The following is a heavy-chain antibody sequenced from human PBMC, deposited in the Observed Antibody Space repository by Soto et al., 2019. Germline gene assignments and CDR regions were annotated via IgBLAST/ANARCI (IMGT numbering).Heavy chain of an antibody. Sequence: QVQLVQSGAEVKKPGSSVKVSCKASGGTFSSYAISWVRQAPGQGLEGMGGIIPIFGTANYAQKFQGRVTMTADESTSTAYMELSSLRYEDAAVYYCARDSGGTTVSVGMAVGSQGTTVTVSS. CDR1: GGTFSSYA. CDR2: IIPIFGTA. V-gene: IGHV1-69*01. CDR3: ARDSGGTTVSVGMAV. D-gene: IGHD4-17*01. J-gene: IGHJ6*02.